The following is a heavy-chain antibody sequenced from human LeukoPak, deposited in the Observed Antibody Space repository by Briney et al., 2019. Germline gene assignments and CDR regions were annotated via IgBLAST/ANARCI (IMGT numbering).Heavy chain of an antibody. Sequence: GGSLSLSCAASGFTFSSYEMNWVRQAPGKGLEWVANIKQDGSEKYYVDSVKGRFTISRDNAKNSLYLQMNSLRAEDTAVYYCARGVLSGVDYFDYWGQGTLVTVSS. V-gene: IGHV3-7*01. CDR3: ARGVLSGVDYFDY. CDR1: GFTFSSYE. J-gene: IGHJ4*02. CDR2: IKQDGSEK. D-gene: IGHD2-15*01.